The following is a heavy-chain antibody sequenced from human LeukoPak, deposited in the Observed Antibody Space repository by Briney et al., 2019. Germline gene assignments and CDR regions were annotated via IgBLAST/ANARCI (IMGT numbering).Heavy chain of an antibody. J-gene: IGHJ4*02. CDR3: AKDIFRGSSSLLNYFDY. D-gene: IGHD6-19*01. CDR1: GFTFSSYA. CDR2: ISKSDGST. Sequence: GGSLRLSCAASGFTFSSYAMTWVRQAPGKGLAWVSSISKSDGSTYYADSVKGRFTISRDNAKNSLYLQMNSLRAEDTALYYCAKDIFRGSSSLLNYFDYWGQGTLVTVSS. V-gene: IGHV3-23*01.